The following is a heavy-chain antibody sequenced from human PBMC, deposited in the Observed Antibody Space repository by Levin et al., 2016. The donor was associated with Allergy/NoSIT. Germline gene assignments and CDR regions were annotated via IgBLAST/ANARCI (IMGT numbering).Heavy chain of an antibody. CDR1: GGTFSSYA. J-gene: IGHJ6*02. Sequence: SVKVSCKASGGTFSSYAISWVRQAPGQGLEWMGGIIPIFGIANYAQKFQGRVTITADKSTSTAYMELSSLRSEDTAVYYCARAALGRLYGMDVWGQGTTVTVSS. CDR2: IIPIFGIA. D-gene: IGHD1-14*01. CDR3: ARAALGRLYGMDV. V-gene: IGHV1-69*10.